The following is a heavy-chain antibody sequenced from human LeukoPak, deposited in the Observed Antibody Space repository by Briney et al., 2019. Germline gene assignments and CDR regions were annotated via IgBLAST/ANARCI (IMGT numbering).Heavy chain of an antibody. CDR3: AKDHRLLEW. Sequence: GGSLRLSCAASGFTFSSYGVHWVRQAPGKGLEWVAVISYDGSNKYYADSVKGRFTISRDNSKNTLYLQMNSLRAEDTAVYYCAKDHRLLEWWGKGTLVTVSS. V-gene: IGHV3-30*18. CDR2: ISYDGSNK. J-gene: IGHJ4*02. D-gene: IGHD3-3*01. CDR1: GFTFSSYG.